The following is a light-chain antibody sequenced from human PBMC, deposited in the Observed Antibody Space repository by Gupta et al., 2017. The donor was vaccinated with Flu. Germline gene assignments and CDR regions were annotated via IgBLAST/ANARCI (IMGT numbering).Light chain of an antibody. Sequence: SQMTQSPSSLSASVGDRVTITCRASQRISSYLDWYQQKPGKAPKLLIYAASRVQSVVQSRFSGSGSGTDFTLPISSLQPEDFATYYCPHRDSTSCNFGQGTQLDIK. CDR1: QRISSY. V-gene: IGKV1-39*01. CDR3: PHRDSTSCN. J-gene: IGKJ2*02. CDR2: AAS.